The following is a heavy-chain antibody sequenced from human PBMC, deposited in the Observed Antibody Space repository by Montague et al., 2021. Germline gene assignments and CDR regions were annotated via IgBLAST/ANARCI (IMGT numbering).Heavy chain of an antibody. CDR1: GGSISSHY. Sequence: SETLSLTCSLSGGSISSHYWNWIRQPAGKGLEFIGRIYVSGSTVYNPSLQGRVTLSEGTSNNQFSLKLNSVTAADTAVYYCARHKTGERGFDVWGKGATVTVSS. V-gene: IGHV4-4*07. J-gene: IGHJ6*04. D-gene: IGHD1-26*01. CDR2: IYVSGST. CDR3: ARHKTGERGFDV.